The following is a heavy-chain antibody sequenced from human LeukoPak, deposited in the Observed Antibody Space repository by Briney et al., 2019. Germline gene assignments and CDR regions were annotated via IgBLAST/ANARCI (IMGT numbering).Heavy chain of an antibody. Sequence: GGSLRLSCATSGFTFSSYWMHWVRQTPGKGLVWVSRITNDGSTTNYADSVKGRFTISRDNSKNTLYLQMNSLRAEDTAVYYCAKASAMIVVVSKHFDYWGQGTLVTVSS. CDR2: ITNDGSTT. V-gene: IGHV3-74*01. J-gene: IGHJ4*02. CDR3: AKASAMIVVVSKHFDY. D-gene: IGHD3-22*01. CDR1: GFTFSSYW.